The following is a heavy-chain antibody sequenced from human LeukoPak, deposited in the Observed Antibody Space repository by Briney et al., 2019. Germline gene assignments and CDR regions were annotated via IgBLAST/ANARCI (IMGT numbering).Heavy chain of an antibody. CDR2: ISGSGGST. V-gene: IGHV3-23*01. D-gene: IGHD3-16*01. Sequence: PGGSLRLSCAASGFTFSSYAMSWVRQAPGKGLEWVSAISGSGGSTYYADSVKGRFTISRDNSRDTLYLQMNSLRAEDTAVYYCAKGYYDYVWGSYYFDYWGQGTLSPSPQ. CDR1: GFTFSSYA. CDR3: AKGYYDYVWGSYYFDY. J-gene: IGHJ4*02.